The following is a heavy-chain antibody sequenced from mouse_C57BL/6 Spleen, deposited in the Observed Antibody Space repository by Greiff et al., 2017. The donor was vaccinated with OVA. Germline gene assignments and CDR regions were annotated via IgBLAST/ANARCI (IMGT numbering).Heavy chain of an antibody. D-gene: IGHD2-4*01. Sequence: EVQVVESGGGLVKPGGSLKLSCAASGFTFSSYAMSWVRQTPEKRLEWVATISDGGSYTYYPDNVKGRFIISRDNAKNNLYLQMSHLKSEDTAMYYCARDDYDGGYYYAMDYWGQGTSVSVSS. V-gene: IGHV5-4*01. J-gene: IGHJ4*01. CDR2: ISDGGSYT. CDR3: ARDDYDGGYYYAMDY. CDR1: GFTFSSYA.